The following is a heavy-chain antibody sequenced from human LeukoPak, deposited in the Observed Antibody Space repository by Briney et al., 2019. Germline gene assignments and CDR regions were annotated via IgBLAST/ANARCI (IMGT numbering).Heavy chain of an antibody. Sequence: NPSGTLSLTCAVSGGSISSTNGWSWVRQPPGKGLEWIGEIYHSGSTNYNPSLKSRVTISVDQSKNQISLELTSVTAADTTVYYCARNGAYRLDYWGQGTLVTVSS. J-gene: IGHJ4*02. D-gene: IGHD4-11*01. V-gene: IGHV4-4*02. CDR2: IYHSGST. CDR1: GGSISSTNG. CDR3: ARNGAYRLDY.